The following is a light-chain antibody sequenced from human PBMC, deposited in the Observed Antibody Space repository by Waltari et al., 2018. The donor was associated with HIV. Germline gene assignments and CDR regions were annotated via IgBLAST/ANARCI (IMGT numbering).Light chain of an antibody. J-gene: IGLJ2*01. V-gene: IGLV7-43*01. CDR2: SST. Sequence: QTVVTQEPSLTVSPGGTITLTCRSATGPVAHGHYVNWFQQKPGQPPRPLIYSSTRRHPLTPERFSGSLVGDRAALTLSNVWPEDQADYYCMLFFRTSYLFGGGTKVTVL. CDR1: TGPVAHGHY. CDR3: MLFFRTSYL.